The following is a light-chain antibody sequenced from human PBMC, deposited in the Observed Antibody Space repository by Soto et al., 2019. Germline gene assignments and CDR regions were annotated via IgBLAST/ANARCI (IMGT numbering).Light chain of an antibody. Sequence: EIVLTQSPVTLSLSPGEVATLSCRASQSVSSSYLAWYQQKPGQAPRLLIYGASSRATGIPDRFSGSGSGTDFTLTISRLEPEDFAVYYCQKYGSSPWKFGQGTKVDIK. CDR3: QKYGSSPWK. CDR1: QSVSSSY. CDR2: GAS. J-gene: IGKJ1*01. V-gene: IGKV3-20*01.